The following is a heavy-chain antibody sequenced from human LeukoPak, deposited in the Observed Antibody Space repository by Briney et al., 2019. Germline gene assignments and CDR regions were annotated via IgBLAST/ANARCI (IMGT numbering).Heavy chain of an antibody. CDR1: GGTFSSYA. CDR3: ARDSLYSSSWPHYYGMDV. V-gene: IGHV1-69*13. J-gene: IGHJ6*02. CDR2: IIPIFGTA. Sequence: SVKVSCKASGGTFSSYAISWVRQAPGQGLEWMGGIIPIFGTANYAQKFQGRVTITADESTSTAYMELSSLRSEDTAVYYCARDSLYSSSWPHYYGMDVWGQGTTVTVSS. D-gene: IGHD6-13*01.